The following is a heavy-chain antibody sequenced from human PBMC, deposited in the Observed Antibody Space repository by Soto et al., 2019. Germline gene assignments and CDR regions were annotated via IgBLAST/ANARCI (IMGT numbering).Heavy chain of an antibody. J-gene: IGHJ2*01. CDR1: GGSISSGGYY. CDR3: ARVATVVTPNWYFDL. V-gene: IGHV4-31*03. D-gene: IGHD4-17*01. Sequence: QVQLQESGPGPVKPSQTLSLTCTVSGGSISSGGYYWSWIRQHPGKGLEWIGYIYYSGSTYYNPSLKSRVTISVDTSKNQFSLKLSSVTAADTAVYYCARVATVVTPNWYFDLWGRGTLVTVSS. CDR2: IYYSGST.